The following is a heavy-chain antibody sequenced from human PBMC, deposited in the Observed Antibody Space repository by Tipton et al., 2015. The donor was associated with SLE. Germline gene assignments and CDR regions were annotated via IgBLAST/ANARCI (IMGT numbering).Heavy chain of an antibody. Sequence: LRLSCTVSGGSITNHYWNWIRQPPGKGLEWIGYIHYSGTTHDNPSLKSRVTMSVDMSKNQSSLRLTSVTAADTAVYYCARTLGAIAHTVYDAFDIWGQGKMVTVSS. J-gene: IGHJ3*02. V-gene: IGHV4-59*11. CDR2: IHYSGTT. D-gene: IGHD1-26*01. CDR1: GGSITNHY. CDR3: ARTLGAIAHTVYDAFDI.